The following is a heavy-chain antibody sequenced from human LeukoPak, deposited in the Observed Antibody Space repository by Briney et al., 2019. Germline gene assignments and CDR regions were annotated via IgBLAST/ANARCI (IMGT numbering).Heavy chain of an antibody. V-gene: IGHV3-66*02. CDR1: EFTVSNKY. J-gene: IGHJ4*02. CDR2: IRGGDDT. D-gene: IGHD3-10*01. Sequence: GGSLRLSCAVSEFTVSNKYMSWVRQAPGKGLEWVSTIRGGDDTFYGDSVKGRFTISRDSSKNTLFLQMNSLRTEDTAVYYCAARRGSSFDYWGQGTLVTVSS. CDR3: AARRGSSFDY.